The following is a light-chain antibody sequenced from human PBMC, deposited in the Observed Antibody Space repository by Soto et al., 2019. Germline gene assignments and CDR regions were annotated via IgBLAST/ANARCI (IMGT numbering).Light chain of an antibody. CDR3: QQFNRYPLT. V-gene: IGKV1-9*01. J-gene: IGKJ3*01. CDR2: AAS. CDR1: QGISSY. Sequence: DIQLTQSPSFLSASVGDRVTITCRASQGISSYLAWYQQKPGKAPKLLIYAASTLQSGVPSRFSGSGSGTEFTLTISSLQPEDFATYYCQQFNRYPLTFGPGTKVDIK.